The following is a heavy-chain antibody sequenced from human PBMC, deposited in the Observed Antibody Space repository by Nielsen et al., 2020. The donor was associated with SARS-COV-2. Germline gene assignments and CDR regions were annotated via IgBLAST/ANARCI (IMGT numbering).Heavy chain of an antibody. V-gene: IGHV3-33*08. CDR1: GFTFDDYG. CDR2: IWYDGSNK. CDR3: AREIVGATKDY. D-gene: IGHD1-26*01. Sequence: GESLKISCAASGFTFDDYGMHWVRQAPGKGLEWVAVIWYDGSNKYYADSVKGRFTISRDNSKNTLYLQMNSLRAEDTAVYYCAREIVGATKDYWGQGTLVTVSS. J-gene: IGHJ4*02.